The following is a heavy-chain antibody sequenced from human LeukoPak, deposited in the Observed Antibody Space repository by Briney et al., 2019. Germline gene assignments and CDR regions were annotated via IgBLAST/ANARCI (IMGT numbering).Heavy chain of an antibody. D-gene: IGHD3-10*02. CDR2: IIPIFGTA. J-gene: IGHJ5*02. Sequence: ASVKVSCKASRGTFSSYAISWVRQAPGQGLEWMGGIIPIFGTANYAQKFQGRVTITADESTSTAYMELSSLRSEDTAVYYCARRLGSGSVFDPWGQGTLVTVSS. CDR1: RGTFSSYA. CDR3: ARRLGSGSVFDP. V-gene: IGHV1-69*13.